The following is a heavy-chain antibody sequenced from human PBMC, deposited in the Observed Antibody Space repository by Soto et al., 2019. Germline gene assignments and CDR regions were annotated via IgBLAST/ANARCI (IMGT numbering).Heavy chain of an antibody. Sequence: ASVKVSCKASGYTFTSYAMHWVRQAPGQRLEWMGWINAGNGNTKYSQNFQGRFTISRDNAKNTLYLHMNSLRAEDTAVYYCVRDMQLWRLDSWGQGTLVTVSS. CDR3: VRDMQLWRLDS. CDR2: INAGNGNT. V-gene: IGHV1-3*01. CDR1: GYTFTSYA. D-gene: IGHD2-21*01. J-gene: IGHJ4*02.